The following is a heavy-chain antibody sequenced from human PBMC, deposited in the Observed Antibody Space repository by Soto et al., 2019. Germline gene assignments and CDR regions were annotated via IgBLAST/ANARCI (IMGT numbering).Heavy chain of an antibody. Sequence: SPKISCAASGFTFDDYAMHWVRQAPGKGLEWVSGISWNSGSIGYADSVKGRFTISRDNAKNSLYLQMNSLRAEDTALYYCAKDCKSSGWPYYYYYMDVWGKGTTVTVSS. J-gene: IGHJ6*03. CDR3: AKDCKSSGWPYYYYYMDV. V-gene: IGHV3-9*01. CDR1: GFTFDDYA. CDR2: ISWNSGSI. D-gene: IGHD6-19*01.